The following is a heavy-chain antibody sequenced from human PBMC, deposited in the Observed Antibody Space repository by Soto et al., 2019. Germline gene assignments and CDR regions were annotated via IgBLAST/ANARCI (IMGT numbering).Heavy chain of an antibody. CDR1: EYTFIGFH. Sequence: QVQLVQSGAEVKKPGASVKVSCEASEYTFIGFHLHWVRQAPGQGLEWMGWINPKSGDTKYAQKFQGRVTLTRDTSISTGYTELSRLESNDTAVYYCAKGLWTVGHCTGGSCYDGMDVWGQGTTVTVSS. J-gene: IGHJ6*02. V-gene: IGHV1-2*02. CDR3: AKGLWTVGHCTGGSCYDGMDV. D-gene: IGHD2-15*01. CDR2: INPKSGDT.